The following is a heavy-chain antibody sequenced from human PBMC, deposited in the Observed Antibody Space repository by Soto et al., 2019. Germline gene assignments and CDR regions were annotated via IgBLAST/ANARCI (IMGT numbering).Heavy chain of an antibody. CDR2: IIPIFGTA. CDR3: VTGSPYIAVAENAFDI. CDR1: GGTFSSYA. V-gene: IGHV1-69*13. Sequence: SVKVSCKASGGTFSSYAISWVRQAPGQGLEWMGGIIPIFGTANYAQKFQGRVTITADESTSTAYMELSSLRSDDTAVFYCVTGSPYIAVAENAFDIWGQGTMVTVSS. J-gene: IGHJ3*02. D-gene: IGHD6-19*01.